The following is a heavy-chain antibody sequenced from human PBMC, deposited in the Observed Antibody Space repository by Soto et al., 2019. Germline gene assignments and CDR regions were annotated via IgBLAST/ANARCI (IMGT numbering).Heavy chain of an antibody. D-gene: IGHD2-2*01. V-gene: IGHV3-30*04. CDR3: ARDREYQLPNGGFGSYYYYGMDV. J-gene: IGHJ6*02. CDR2: ISYDGSNK. Sequence: GESLKISCAASGFTFSSYAMHWVRQAPGKGLEWVAVISYDGSNKYYADSVKGRFTISRDNSKNTLYLQMNSLRAEDTAVYYCARDREYQLPNGGFGSYYYYGMDVWGQGTTVTVSS. CDR1: GFTFSSYA.